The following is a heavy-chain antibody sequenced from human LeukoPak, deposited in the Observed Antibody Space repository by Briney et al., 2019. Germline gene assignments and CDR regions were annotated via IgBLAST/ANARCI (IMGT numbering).Heavy chain of an antibody. J-gene: IGHJ4*02. D-gene: IGHD3-10*01. V-gene: IGHV3-30*18. Sequence: GGSLRLSCAASGFTFSSYGMHWVRQAPGKGLEWVAVISYDGSNKYYADSVKGRFTISRDNSKNTLYLQMNSLRAEDTAVYCCAKDAAGPPDYWGQGTLVTVSS. CDR2: ISYDGSNK. CDR3: AKDAAGPPDY. CDR1: GFTFSSYG.